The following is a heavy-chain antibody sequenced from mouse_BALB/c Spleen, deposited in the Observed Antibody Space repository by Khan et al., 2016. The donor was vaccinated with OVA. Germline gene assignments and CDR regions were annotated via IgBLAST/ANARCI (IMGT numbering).Heavy chain of an antibody. D-gene: IGHD1-1*02. Sequence: QIQLVQSGPELKKPGETVKISCKASGYTFTNYGMNWVKQAPAKGLKWMGWIITYTGEPTYAHDFKGRFAFTLDSSASTAYLQINTLKNEDTATYVCTRGGGWYLDVWGEGTTVTVSS. J-gene: IGHJ1*01. CDR1: GYTFTNYG. V-gene: IGHV9-3-1*01. CDR2: IITYTGEP. CDR3: TRGGGWYLDV.